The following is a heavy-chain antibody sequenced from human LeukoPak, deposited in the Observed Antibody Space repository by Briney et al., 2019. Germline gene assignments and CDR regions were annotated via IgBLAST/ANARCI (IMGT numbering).Heavy chain of an antibody. D-gene: IGHD6-19*01. CDR3: ARRSGIAVAGAFDY. CDR1: GLTLSNST. CDR2: ISSGGGST. J-gene: IGHJ4*02. Sequence: GGSLRLSCVASGLTLSNSTMSWVRQAPGKGLDWVSAISSGGGSTYADSVRGRFTISRDNSQNTLYLQMSSLRAEDTAVYYCARRSGIAVAGAFDYWGQGTLVTVSS. V-gene: IGHV3-23*01.